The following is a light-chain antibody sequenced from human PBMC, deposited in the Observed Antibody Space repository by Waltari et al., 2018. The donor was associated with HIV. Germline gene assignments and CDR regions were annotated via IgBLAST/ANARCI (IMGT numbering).Light chain of an antibody. Sequence: QSALTQPASVSGSPGQSITISCTGTISDVGGYDFVSWYQLHPGNAPKLMIYEVSNRPSGVTSRFSGYKSGNTASLTISGLQAEDEADYYCSSFTSSSSPVQFGGGTKLTVL. J-gene: IGLJ2*01. V-gene: IGLV2-14*01. CDR2: EVS. CDR3: SSFTSSSSPVQ. CDR1: ISDVGGYDF.